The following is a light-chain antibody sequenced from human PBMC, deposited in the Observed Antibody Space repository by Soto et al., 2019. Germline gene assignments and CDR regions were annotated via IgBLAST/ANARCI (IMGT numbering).Light chain of an antibody. V-gene: IGKV3-15*01. CDR2: GAS. CDR1: QSVRSN. J-gene: IGKJ1*01. CDR3: QQYKSWPRT. Sequence: DIVMTQSPATLSVSPGEEVTLSCRASQSVRSNLAWYQQKPGQAPRLLIYGASTGATGIPARFSGSGSGTEFTLTISSLQLEDVAVYYCQQYKSWPRTLGPGTKVDI.